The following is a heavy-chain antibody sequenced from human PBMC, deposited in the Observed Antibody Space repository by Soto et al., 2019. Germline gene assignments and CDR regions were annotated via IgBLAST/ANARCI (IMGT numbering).Heavy chain of an antibody. Sequence: DVQLLESGGGLVQPEGSLRLSCAASGFTFSSYAMGWVRQGPGKGLEWVAVVSIGGSTHYAGSVRGRFTISRDNSKNTLSLQMKSLTAEDTAVYFCAKRRGAGGHFDYWGQGALVTVSS. CDR3: AKRRGAGGHFDY. J-gene: IGHJ4*02. CDR1: GFTFSSYA. CDR2: VSIGGST. V-gene: IGHV3-23*01. D-gene: IGHD2-15*01.